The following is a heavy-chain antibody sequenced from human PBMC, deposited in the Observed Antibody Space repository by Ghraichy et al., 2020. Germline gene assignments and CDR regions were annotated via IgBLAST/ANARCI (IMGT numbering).Heavy chain of an antibody. CDR2: ISSDSFYI. J-gene: IGHJ4*02. CDR1: GFNLGVYT. CDR3: VRADGSGSFYY. V-gene: IGHV3-21*01. D-gene: IGHD3-10*01. Sequence: GGSLRLSCATYGFNLGVYTMNWLRWAPNKGLEWVASISSDSFYIYYADSVRGRFTISRDNAMNSIYLQMNSLRVEDTAMYYCVRADGSGSFYYWGQGTLVTVSS.